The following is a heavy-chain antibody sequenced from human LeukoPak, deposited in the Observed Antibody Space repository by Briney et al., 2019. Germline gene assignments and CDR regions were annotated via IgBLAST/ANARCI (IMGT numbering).Heavy chain of an antibody. V-gene: IGHV5-51*01. CDR3: TRHIAAAGPDY. J-gene: IGHJ4*02. CDR1: GYSFTSHW. Sequence: GGSLKISCRGSGYSFTSHWIGWVRQMPGKGLEWMAIIYAGDSGTRISPSFQGQVTISADKSISTAYLQWSSLKASDTAIYYCTRHIAAAGPDYWGQGTLVTVSS. CDR2: IYAGDSGT. D-gene: IGHD6-13*01.